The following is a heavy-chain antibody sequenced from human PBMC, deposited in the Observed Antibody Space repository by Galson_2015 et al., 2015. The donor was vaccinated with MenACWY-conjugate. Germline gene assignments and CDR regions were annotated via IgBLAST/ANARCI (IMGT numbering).Heavy chain of an antibody. Sequence: SLRLSCAASGFTFTSYWMHWVRQVPGKGLVWVSRINVDGSTTDYADSVKGRFTISRDNAENTLYLQMDSLGTEDTALYFCARGPHTCNFYSTHYFYGLDLWGQGATVTVSS. J-gene: IGHJ6*02. D-gene: IGHD2-15*01. CDR3: ARGPHTCNFYSTHYFYGLDL. V-gene: IGHV3-74*01. CDR1: GFTFTSYW. CDR2: INVDGSTT.